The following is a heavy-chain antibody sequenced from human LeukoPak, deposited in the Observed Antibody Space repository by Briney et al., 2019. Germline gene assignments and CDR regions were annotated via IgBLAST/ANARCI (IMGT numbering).Heavy chain of an antibody. Sequence: PGGSLRLSCAASGFTFSSYTMHWVRQAPGKGLEWVAVISYDGSNKYYADSVKGRFTISRDNSKNTLYLQMNSLRAEDTAVYYCARVHRMYYYYGMDVWGQGTTVTVSS. CDR2: ISYDGSNK. J-gene: IGHJ6*02. V-gene: IGHV3-30*04. D-gene: IGHD2-15*01. CDR3: ARVHRMYYYYGMDV. CDR1: GFTFSSYT.